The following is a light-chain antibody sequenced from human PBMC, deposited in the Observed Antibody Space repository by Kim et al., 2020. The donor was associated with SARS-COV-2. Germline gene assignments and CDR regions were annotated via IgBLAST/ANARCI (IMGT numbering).Light chain of an antibody. J-gene: IGKJ4*01. Sequence: SLFPGERGTLSCRASQSISSYVAWYQQKPGQAPRLLIYGASYRATGIPARFSGSGSGTDFTLTISTLEPEDFAVYYCQQRSSWPLTFGGGTKVDIK. CDR3: QQRSSWPLT. CDR1: QSISSY. CDR2: GAS. V-gene: IGKV3-11*01.